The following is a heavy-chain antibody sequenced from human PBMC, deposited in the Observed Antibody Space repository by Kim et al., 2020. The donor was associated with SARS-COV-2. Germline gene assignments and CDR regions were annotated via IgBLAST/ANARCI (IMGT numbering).Heavy chain of an antibody. J-gene: IGHJ4*02. D-gene: IGHD1-26*01. CDR3: AHRRRSGPLDY. Sequence: KRYSPSLKSRLTITKDTSKNQVVLTMTNMDPVDTATYYCAHRRRSGPLDYWGQGTLVTVSS. V-gene: IGHV2-5*01. CDR2: K.